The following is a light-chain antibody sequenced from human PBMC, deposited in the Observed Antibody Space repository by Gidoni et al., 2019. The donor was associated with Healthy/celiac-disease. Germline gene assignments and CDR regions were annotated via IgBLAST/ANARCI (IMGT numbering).Light chain of an antibody. Sequence: EIVLTQSPATLSLPPGERATLSCRASQSVSSYLAWYQQKPGQAPRLLIYDASNRATGIPARFSGSGSGTDFTLTISSLEPEDFAVYSCQQRSNWPLTFGPGTKVDIK. V-gene: IGKV3-11*01. CDR3: QQRSNWPLT. CDR2: DAS. CDR1: QSVSSY. J-gene: IGKJ3*01.